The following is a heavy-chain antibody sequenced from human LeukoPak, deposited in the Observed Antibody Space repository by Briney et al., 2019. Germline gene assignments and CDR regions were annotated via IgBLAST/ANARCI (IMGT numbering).Heavy chain of an antibody. CDR3: ARRCSSTSCPDDY. CDR1: GYTFNSYY. CDR2: INPSDDST. V-gene: IGHV1-46*02. Sequence: GASVKVSCKASGYTFNSYYMHWVRQAPGQGLEWMGIINPSDDSTRYAQKFQGRVTMTKDTSTNTVYMDLSSLSSDDTAVYYCARRCSSTSCPDDYWGQGTLVTVSS. J-gene: IGHJ4*02. D-gene: IGHD2-2*01.